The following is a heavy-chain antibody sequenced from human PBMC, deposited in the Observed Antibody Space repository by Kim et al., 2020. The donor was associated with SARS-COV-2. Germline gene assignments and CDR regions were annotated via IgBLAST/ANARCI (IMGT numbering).Heavy chain of an antibody. J-gene: IGHJ6*02. CDR1: GGTFSSYA. CDR3: ARDEEQHYYYYGMDV. CDR2: IIPIFGTA. V-gene: IGHV1-69*13. D-gene: IGHD5-18*01. Sequence: SVKVSCKASGGTFSSYAISWVRQAPGQGLEWMGGIIPIFGTANYAQKFQGRVTITADESTSTAYMELSSLRSEDTAVYYCARDEEQHYYYYGMDVWGQGTTVTVSS.